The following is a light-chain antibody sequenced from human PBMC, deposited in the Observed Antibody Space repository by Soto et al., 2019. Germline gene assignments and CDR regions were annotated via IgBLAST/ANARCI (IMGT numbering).Light chain of an antibody. CDR1: QSVASSY. CDR3: QQYGSSPWT. V-gene: IGKV3-20*01. J-gene: IGKJ1*01. CDR2: GAS. Sequence: EIVLTQSPGTLSLSPGDRATLSCRASQSVASSYLAWFQQKPGQAPRLLIYGASNRATGIPDRFSGSGSGTDFTLTISRLEPEDFAVYYCQQYGSSPWTFGRGTKVDIK.